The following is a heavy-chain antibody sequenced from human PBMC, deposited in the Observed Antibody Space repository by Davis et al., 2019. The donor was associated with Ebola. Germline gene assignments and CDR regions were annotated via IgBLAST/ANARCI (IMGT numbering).Heavy chain of an antibody. CDR3: ARDPIVVVPAAIFYYYYGMDV. V-gene: IGHV3-7*03. J-gene: IGHJ6*02. Sequence: GGSLRLSCAASGFTFSSYAMHWVRQAPGKGLEWVANIKQDGSEKYYVDSVKGRFTISRDNAKNSLYLQMNSLRAEDTAVYYCARDPIVVVPAAIFYYYYGMDVWGQGTTVTVSS. CDR2: IKQDGSEK. CDR1: GFTFSSYA. D-gene: IGHD2-2*01.